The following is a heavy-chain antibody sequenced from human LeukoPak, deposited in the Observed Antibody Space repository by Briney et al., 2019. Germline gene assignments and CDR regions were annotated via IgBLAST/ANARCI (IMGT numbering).Heavy chain of an antibody. CDR1: GYTFTSYY. J-gene: IGHJ6*03. Sequence: ASVKVSCKASGYTFTSYYMHWVRQAPGQGLEWMGIINPSGGSTSYAQKFQGRVTMTTDTSTSTAYMELRSLRSDDTAVYYCAREVGAAYYYYYMDVWGKGTTVTVSS. V-gene: IGHV1-46*01. CDR2: INPSGGST. CDR3: AREVGAAYYYYYMDV. D-gene: IGHD2-15*01.